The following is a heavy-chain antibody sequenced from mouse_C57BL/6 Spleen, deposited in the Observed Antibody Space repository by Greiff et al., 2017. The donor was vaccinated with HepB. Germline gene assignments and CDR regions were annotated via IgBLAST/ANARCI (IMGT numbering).Heavy chain of an antibody. Sequence: QVQLKESGAELAKPGASVKLSCKASGYTFTSYWMHWVKQRPGQGLEWIGYINPSSGYTKYNQKFKDKATLTADKSYSTAYIQLSSLTYEDSAVYYCARNYYGSSPYFDYWGQGTTLTVSS. J-gene: IGHJ2*01. V-gene: IGHV1-7*01. D-gene: IGHD1-1*01. CDR3: ARNYYGSSPYFDY. CDR2: INPSSGYT. CDR1: GYTFTSYW.